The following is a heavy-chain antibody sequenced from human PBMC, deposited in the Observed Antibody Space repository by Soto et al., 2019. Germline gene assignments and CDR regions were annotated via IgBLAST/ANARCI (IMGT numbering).Heavy chain of an antibody. V-gene: IGHV4-59*01. J-gene: IGHJ4*02. CDR1: GGSISSYY. Sequence: QVQLQESGPGLVKPSETLSLTCTVSGGSISSYYWSWIRQPPGKGLEWIGYIYYSGSTNYNPSLKRRVTISVDTSKNQFSLKLSSVTAADTAVYYCATATVVTYYFDYWGQGTLVTVSS. CDR3: ATATVVTYYFDY. D-gene: IGHD2-21*02. CDR2: IYYSGST.